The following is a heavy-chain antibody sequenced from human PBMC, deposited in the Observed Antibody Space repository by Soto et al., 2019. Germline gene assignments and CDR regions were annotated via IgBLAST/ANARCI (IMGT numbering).Heavy chain of an antibody. CDR2: IKSKSDGETA. CDR1: GLTFSNVW. CDR3: AITAMINRDSSTSFDY. J-gene: IGHJ4*02. Sequence: PGGSLRLSCAASGLTFSNVWMTWVRQAPGKGREWVGRIKSKSDGETADVAAPVKGRFTISRDDSKNTVFLEMNSLKSEDTALYYCAITAMINRDSSTSFDYWGQGT. V-gene: IGHV3-15*01. D-gene: IGHD5-18*01.